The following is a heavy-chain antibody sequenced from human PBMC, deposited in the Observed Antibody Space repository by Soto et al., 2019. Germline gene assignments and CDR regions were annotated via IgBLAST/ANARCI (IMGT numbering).Heavy chain of an antibody. CDR2: IYYSGST. J-gene: IGHJ5*02. Sequence: LSETLSLTCTVSGCSISSGGYYWSWIRQHPGKGLEWIGYIYYSGSTYYNPSLKSRVTINPDTSKNQFSLHLNSVTPEDTAVYYCARDYGSNWDNWFDPWGQGTLVTVSS. CDR1: GCSISSGGYY. V-gene: IGHV4-31*03. D-gene: IGHD6-13*01. CDR3: ARDYGSNWDNWFDP.